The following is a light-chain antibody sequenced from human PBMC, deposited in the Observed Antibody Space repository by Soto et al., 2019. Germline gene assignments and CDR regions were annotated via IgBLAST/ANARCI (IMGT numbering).Light chain of an antibody. CDR3: SSYTSSSTLYV. CDR1: SSDVGGYNY. J-gene: IGLJ1*01. CDR2: DVS. V-gene: IGLV2-14*01. Sequence: QSVLTQPASLSVSPGQSITISCAGNSSDVGGYNYVSWYQQHPGKAPKLMIYDVSNRPSGVSNRFSGSKSGNTASLTISGLQAEDEADYYCSSYTSSSTLYVFGTGTKVTVL.